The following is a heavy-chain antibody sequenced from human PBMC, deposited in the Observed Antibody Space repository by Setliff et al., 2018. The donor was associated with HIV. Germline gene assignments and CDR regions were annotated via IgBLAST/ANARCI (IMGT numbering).Heavy chain of an antibody. J-gene: IGHJ6*02. CDR1: GYTFTGYY. V-gene: IGHV3-30*01. CDR3: ARDCQVGWVFTYGMDV. CDR2: MSYDGNNK. D-gene: IGHD6-13*01. Sequence: SCKASGYTFTGYYMHWVRQAPGKGLEWVAVMSYDGNNKYYADSVKGRFTISRDNSKNTLFLQMNSLRPEDTAVYYCARDCQVGWVFTYGMDVWGQGTLVTVSS.